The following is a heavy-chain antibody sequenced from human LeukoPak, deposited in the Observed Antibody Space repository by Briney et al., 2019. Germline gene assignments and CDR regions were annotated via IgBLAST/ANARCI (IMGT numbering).Heavy chain of an antibody. CDR1: GFTFSSYA. CDR3: AKAYSSSSGYYYYFDY. D-gene: IGHD3-22*01. Sequence: GGSLRLSCAASGFTFSSYAMSWVRQAPGKGLEWVSAISGSGGSTYYADSVKGRFTISRDNSKNTLYLQMNSLRAEDTAVYYCAKAYSSSSGYYYYFDYWGQGTLVTVSS. V-gene: IGHV3-23*01. J-gene: IGHJ4*02. CDR2: ISGSGGST.